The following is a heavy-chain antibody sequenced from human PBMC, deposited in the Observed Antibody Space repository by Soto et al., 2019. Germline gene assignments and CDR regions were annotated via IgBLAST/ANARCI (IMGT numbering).Heavy chain of an antibody. J-gene: IGHJ4*02. CDR2: INPNSGGK. CDR3: ARDRGMIVPFDY. D-gene: IGHD3-22*01. Sequence: ASVKVSCKASVYTFTGYYMHWVRQAPGQGLEWMGWINPNSGGKNYAQTFQGRVTMTRDTAISTAYMELSRLRSDDTAVYYCARDRGMIVPFDYWGQGTLVTVSS. V-gene: IGHV1-2*02. CDR1: VYTFTGYY.